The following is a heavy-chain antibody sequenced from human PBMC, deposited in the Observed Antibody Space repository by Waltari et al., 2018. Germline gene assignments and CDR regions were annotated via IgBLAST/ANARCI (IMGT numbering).Heavy chain of an antibody. CDR3: ARADRSYSSSHFDY. V-gene: IGHV3-74*03. D-gene: IGHD6-13*01. Sequence: EVRLVESGGGLVQPGESLRLSCAASGFTFSRFWMHWVRQAPGKVLVWFARIDSDGASEKYADSVKGRFTISRDNAKNSLYLQMNSLRAEDTAVYYCARADRSYSSSHFDYWGQGTLVTVSS. J-gene: IGHJ4*02. CDR2: IDSDGASE. CDR1: GFTFSRFW.